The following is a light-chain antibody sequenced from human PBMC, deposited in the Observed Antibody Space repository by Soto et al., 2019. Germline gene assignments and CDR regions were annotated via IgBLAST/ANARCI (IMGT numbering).Light chain of an antibody. V-gene: IGLV2-8*01. Sequence: QSALTQPPSASGSPGQSVTISCTGTSSDVGGYNYVSWYQQHPGKAPKLMIYEVSKRPSGVPDRFSGSKSGNTASLTVSGLQAEDEADYYCSSYAGSNIHHVFGTGTKVTVL. CDR2: EVS. CDR3: SSYAGSNIHHV. CDR1: SSDVGGYNY. J-gene: IGLJ1*01.